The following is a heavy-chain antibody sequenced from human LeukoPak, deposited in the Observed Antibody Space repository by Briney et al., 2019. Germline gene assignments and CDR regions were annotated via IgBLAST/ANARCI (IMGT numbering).Heavy chain of an antibody. CDR1: GGSISSYY. D-gene: IGHD6-13*01. Sequence: SETLSLTCTVSGGSISSYYWSWIRQPPGKGLEWIGYINYSGSTNYNPSLKSRVTISVDTSKNQFSLKLSSVTAADTAVYYCARIAASSNYYYYYMDVWGKGTTVTISS. CDR2: INYSGST. V-gene: IGHV4-59*01. J-gene: IGHJ6*03. CDR3: ARIAASSNYYYYYMDV.